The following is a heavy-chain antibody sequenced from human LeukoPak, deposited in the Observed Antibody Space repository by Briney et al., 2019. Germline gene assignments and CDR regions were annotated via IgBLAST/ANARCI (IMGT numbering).Heavy chain of an antibody. CDR3: ARISSSNWYNERGAFDV. J-gene: IGHJ3*01. Sequence: SETLSLTCTVSGGSISSSSYYWGWIRQPPGKGLEWIGFVYYTGSTNYSPSLKSRVTISVDTSKNQFSLKLRSVTAADTAVYYCARISSSNWYNERGAFDVWGQGTMVTVSS. D-gene: IGHD6-13*01. V-gene: IGHV4-61*05. CDR2: VYYTGST. CDR1: GGSISSSSYY.